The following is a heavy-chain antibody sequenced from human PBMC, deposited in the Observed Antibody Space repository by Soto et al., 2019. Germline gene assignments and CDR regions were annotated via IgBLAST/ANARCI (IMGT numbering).Heavy chain of an antibody. CDR3: ARGGYWRFDY. CDR1: GGSFSNYA. D-gene: IGHD3-22*01. J-gene: IGHJ4*02. V-gene: IGHV4-34*01. CDR2: IYHNGKS. Sequence: QVQIQQWGGGLLKPSETLSLSCTVDGGSFSNYAWSWIRQPPGGGLEWIGEIYHNGKSDYNTSLKSRVTIAVDTSKNQFSRTLSSVIAADAAVDFCARGGYWRFDYWGQGALVTVSS.